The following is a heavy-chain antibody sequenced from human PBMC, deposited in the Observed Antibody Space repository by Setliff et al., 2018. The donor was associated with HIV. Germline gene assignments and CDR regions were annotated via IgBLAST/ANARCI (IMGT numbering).Heavy chain of an antibody. CDR2: IYYSGSP. V-gene: IGHV4-59*11. Sequence: SETLSLTCTVSGGSISSHYWTWIRQPPGKELEWIGSIYYSGSPNYNPSLKSRVTMSVDTSKNQFSLKLTSVTAADTAVYYCAREEDYNFWSGYDWFDPWGQGTLVTVSS. D-gene: IGHD3-3*01. CDR1: GGSISSHY. J-gene: IGHJ5*02. CDR3: AREEDYNFWSGYDWFDP.